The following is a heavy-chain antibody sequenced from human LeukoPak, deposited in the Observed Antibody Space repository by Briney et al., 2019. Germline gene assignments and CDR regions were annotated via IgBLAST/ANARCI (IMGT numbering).Heavy chain of an antibody. D-gene: IGHD2-21*02. Sequence: GGSLRLSCAASGFTFSSYAMSWVRQAPGKGLEWVSTIYSSGTTYYADSVKGRFAISRDSSKNTLYLQMNSLRADDTAVYYCARGYCGGDCPRDDDAFDIWGQGTTVTVSS. CDR1: GFTFSSYA. V-gene: IGHV3-66*01. CDR3: ARGYCGGDCPRDDDAFDI. CDR2: IYSSGTT. J-gene: IGHJ3*02.